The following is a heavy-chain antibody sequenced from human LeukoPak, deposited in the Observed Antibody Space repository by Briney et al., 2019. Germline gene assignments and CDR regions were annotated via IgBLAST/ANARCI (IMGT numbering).Heavy chain of an antibody. CDR2: IKQDGSEK. CDR3: ARELGGGSGSRSYRYNWFDP. Sequence: GGSLRLSCAASGFTFSSYWMSWVRPAPGKGLEWVANIKQDGSEKYYVDSVKGRFTISRDNAKNSLYLQMNSLRAEDTAVYYCARELGGGSGSRSYRYNWFDPWGQGTLVTVSS. V-gene: IGHV3-7*01. D-gene: IGHD3-10*01. J-gene: IGHJ5*02. CDR1: GFTFSSYW.